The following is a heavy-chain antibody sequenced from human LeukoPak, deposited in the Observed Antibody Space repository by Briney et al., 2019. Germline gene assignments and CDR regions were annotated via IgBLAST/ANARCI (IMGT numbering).Heavy chain of an antibody. CDR1: GFTFSSYS. J-gene: IGHJ4*02. CDR2: ISSSSSYI. D-gene: IGHD5-12*01. Sequence: GGSLRLSCAASGFTFSSYSMNWVRQAPGKGLEWVSSISSSSSYIYYADSVKGRFTISRDNAKNSLYLQMNSLRAEDTAVYYCARARSHLRPVRRSYYFDYWGQGTLVTVSS. CDR3: ARARSHLRPVRRSYYFDY. V-gene: IGHV3-21*04.